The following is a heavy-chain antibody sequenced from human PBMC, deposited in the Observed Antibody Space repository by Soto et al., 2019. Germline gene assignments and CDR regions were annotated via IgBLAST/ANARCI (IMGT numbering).Heavy chain of an antibody. D-gene: IGHD1-7*01. J-gene: IGHJ4*02. V-gene: IGHV3-33*01. CDR2: IWFDGSNQ. CDR1: GFIFNTYG. Sequence: GGSLRLSCAASGFIFNTYGMHWVRQAPGKGLEWVAVIWFDGSNQYYADSVKGRFTISRDNSKNMLYLQMNSLGTEDTAVYFCARGLELLDYWGQGTQVTVSS. CDR3: ARGLELLDY.